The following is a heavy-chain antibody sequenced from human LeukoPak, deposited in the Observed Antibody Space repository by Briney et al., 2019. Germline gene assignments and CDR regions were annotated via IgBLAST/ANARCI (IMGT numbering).Heavy chain of an antibody. CDR3: ARDVMVPKDPYYYYGMDV. V-gene: IGHV3-23*01. Sequence: GGSLRLSCAASGFTFSSYAMSWVRQAPGKGLEWVSAISGSGGSTYYADSVKGRFTISRDNSKNTLYLQMNSLRAEDTAVYYCARDVMVPKDPYYYYGMDVWGQGTTVTVSS. CDR1: GFTFSSYA. J-gene: IGHJ6*02. D-gene: IGHD3-10*01. CDR2: ISGSGGST.